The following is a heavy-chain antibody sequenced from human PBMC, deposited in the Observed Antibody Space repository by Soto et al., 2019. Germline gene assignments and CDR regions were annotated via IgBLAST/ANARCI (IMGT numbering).Heavy chain of an antibody. CDR3: ARGAPAASSWYSTFSDP. Sequence: SETLSLTCAVYGGSFSGYYWSWIRQPPGKGLEWIGEINHSGSTNYNPSLKSRVTISVDPSKNQFSLKLSSVTAADRAVYYCARGAPAASSWYSTFSDPWGQGTLVTVS. CDR2: INHSGST. J-gene: IGHJ5*02. CDR1: GGSFSGYY. D-gene: IGHD6-13*01. V-gene: IGHV4-34*01.